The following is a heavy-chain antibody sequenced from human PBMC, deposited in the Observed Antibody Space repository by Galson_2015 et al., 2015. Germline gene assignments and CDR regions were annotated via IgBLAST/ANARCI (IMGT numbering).Heavy chain of an antibody. J-gene: IGHJ4*02. CDR3: AREGPYCSGGSCLDY. CDR2: IIPIFGTA. D-gene: IGHD2-15*01. V-gene: IGHV1-69*13. Sequence: SVKVSCKASGGTFSSYAISWVRQAPGQGLEWMGGIIPIFGTANYAQKFQGRVTITADESTSAVYMELSSLRSEDTAVYYCAREGPYCSGGSCLDYWGQGTLVTVSS. CDR1: GGTFSSYA.